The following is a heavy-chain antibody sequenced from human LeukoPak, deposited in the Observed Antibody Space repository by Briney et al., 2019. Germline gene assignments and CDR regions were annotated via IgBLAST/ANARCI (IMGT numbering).Heavy chain of an antibody. D-gene: IGHD3-10*01. V-gene: IGHV5-51*01. CDR2: IYPDDSDT. CDR3: VRGKGSGTYYGFDY. Sequence: GESLKISCETSGYTFTKFWVGWVRQTPGKGREWLGMIYPDDSDTRYSPSFQGQVTMSVDKSISIVSLHWSSLKASDTAIYYCVRGKGSGTYYGFDYWGQGTVVSVVS. CDR1: GYTFTKFW. J-gene: IGHJ4*02.